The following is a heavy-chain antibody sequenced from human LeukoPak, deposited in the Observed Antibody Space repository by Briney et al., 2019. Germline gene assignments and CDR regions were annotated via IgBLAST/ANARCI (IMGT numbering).Heavy chain of an antibody. CDR3: ARRAGGYSHPYDY. J-gene: IGHJ4*02. Sequence: GGSLRLSCAASGFTFNTYSMSWVRQAPGKGLEWVSIISRASESIFYADSVKGRFTISRDNSKNTLYLQMNSLRAEDTAVYYCARRAGGYSHPYDYWGQGTLVTVSS. CDR2: ISRASESI. CDR1: GFTFNTYS. D-gene: IGHD4-23*01. V-gene: IGHV3-21*04.